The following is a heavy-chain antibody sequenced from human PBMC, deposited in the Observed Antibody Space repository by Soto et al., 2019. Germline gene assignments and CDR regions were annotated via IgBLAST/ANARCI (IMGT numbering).Heavy chain of an antibody. CDR2: ISSSSSYI. D-gene: IGHD6-13*01. Sequence: PGGSLRLSCAASGFTFSSYSMNWVRQAPGKGLEWVSSISSSSSYIYYADSVKGRFTISRDNAKNSLYLQMNSLRAEDTAVYYCARDFRMIAAAGFDYWGQGTLVTVSS. CDR3: ARDFRMIAAAGFDY. V-gene: IGHV3-21*01. CDR1: GFTFSSYS. J-gene: IGHJ4*02.